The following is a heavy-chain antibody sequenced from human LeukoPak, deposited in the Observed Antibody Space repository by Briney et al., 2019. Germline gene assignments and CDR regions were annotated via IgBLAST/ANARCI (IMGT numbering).Heavy chain of an antibody. CDR3: ARGRQHYYYYGMDV. CDR1: GGSISSGGYY. J-gene: IGHJ6*02. Sequence: NTSETLSLTCTVSGGSISSGGYYWGWIRQPPGKGLEWIGSIYYTGSTYYNPSLKSRVTISVDTSKNQFSLKLSSVTAADTAVYYCARGRQHYYYYGMDVWGQGTTVTVSS. CDR2: IYYTGST. V-gene: IGHV4-39*07.